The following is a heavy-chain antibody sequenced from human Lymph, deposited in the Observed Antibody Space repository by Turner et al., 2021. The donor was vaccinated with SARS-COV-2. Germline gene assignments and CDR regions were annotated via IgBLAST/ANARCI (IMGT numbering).Heavy chain of an antibody. D-gene: IGHD2-21*02. J-gene: IGHJ5*02. CDR1: GGSMNSNY. CDR2: IDYRGRT. V-gene: IGHV4-59*01. Sequence: QVQLQQSGPRLVKPWATLALTCTASGGSMNSNYWSCIRQAPGKRLEWIGYIDYRGRTNYNPSLKSRVTISVDTSKNQFSLKLTSVTAADTAIYYCARETVNNWADPWGQGILVTVSS. CDR3: ARETVNNWADP.